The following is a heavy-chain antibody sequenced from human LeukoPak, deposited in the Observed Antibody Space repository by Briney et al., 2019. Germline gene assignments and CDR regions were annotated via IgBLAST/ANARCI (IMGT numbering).Heavy chain of an antibody. CDR3: AREIVATRHLDY. CDR1: GFTFSDYY. V-gene: IGHV3-11*01. D-gene: IGHD5-12*01. J-gene: IGHJ4*02. Sequence: GGSLRLSCAASGFTFSDYYMSWIRQAPGKGLEWVSYISSSGSTIYYADSVKGRFTISGDNAKNSLYLQMNSLRAEDTAVYYCAREIVATRHLDYWGQGTLVTVSS. CDR2: ISSSGSTI.